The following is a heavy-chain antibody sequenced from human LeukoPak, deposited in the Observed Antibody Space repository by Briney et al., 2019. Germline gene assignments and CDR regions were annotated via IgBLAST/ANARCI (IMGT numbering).Heavy chain of an antibody. CDR1: GYTFTSYG. Sequence: GASVKVSCKASGYTFTSYGISGVRQAPGQGLEWVGWISAYNGNTHYAQKLQGRVTMTTDTSTSTAYMELRSLRSDDTAVYYCASVPSRSGYYFDYWGQGTLVTVSS. J-gene: IGHJ4*02. D-gene: IGHD2-2*01. V-gene: IGHV1-18*01. CDR2: ISAYNGNT. CDR3: ASVPSRSGYYFDY.